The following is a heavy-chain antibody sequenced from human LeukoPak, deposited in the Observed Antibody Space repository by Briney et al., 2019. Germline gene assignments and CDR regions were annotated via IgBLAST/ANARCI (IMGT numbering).Heavy chain of an antibody. V-gene: IGHV1-46*01. CDR3: ASPHGASYYYFDY. CDR1: GYTVTSYY. Sequence: ASVKVSCKASGYTVTSYYMHWVRQAPGQGLEWMGILNPSGGSTSYAQKFQGRATLTRATSTSTVYMELSSLRSEDTAVYYCASPHGASYYYFDYWGQGTLVTVSS. J-gene: IGHJ4*02. D-gene: IGHD4/OR15-4a*01. CDR2: LNPSGGST.